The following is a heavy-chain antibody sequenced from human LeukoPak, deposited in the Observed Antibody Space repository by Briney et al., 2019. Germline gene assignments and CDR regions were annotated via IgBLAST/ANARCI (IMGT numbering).Heavy chain of an antibody. CDR3: AKDRGYSYGYPDAFDI. D-gene: IGHD5-18*01. V-gene: IGHV3-9*01. CDR1: GFTFDDYA. J-gene: IGHJ3*02. CDR2: ISWNSGSI. Sequence: GGSLRLSCAASGFTFDDYAMHWVRQAPGKGLEWVSGISWNSGSIGCADPVKGRFTISRDNAKNSLYLQMNSLRAEDTALYYCAKDRGYSYGYPDAFDIWGQGTMVTVSS.